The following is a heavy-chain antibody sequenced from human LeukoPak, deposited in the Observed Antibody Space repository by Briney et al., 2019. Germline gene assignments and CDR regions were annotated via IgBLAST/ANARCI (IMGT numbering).Heavy chain of an antibody. D-gene: IGHD2-2*01. CDR2: ISFDGSNE. V-gene: IGHV3-30*04. Sequence: GGSLRLSCAASGFTFSSYAMHWVRQAPGKGLEWVAVISFDGSNEYYADSVKSRFTISRDNSKNTQYLQMHSLRAEDTAVYYCARDRCSSTSCYDDYYYYGMDVWGQGTTVTVSS. J-gene: IGHJ6*02. CDR1: GFTFSSYA. CDR3: ARDRCSSTSCYDDYYYYGMDV.